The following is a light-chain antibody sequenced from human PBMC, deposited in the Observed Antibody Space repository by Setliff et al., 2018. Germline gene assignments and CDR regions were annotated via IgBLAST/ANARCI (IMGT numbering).Light chain of an antibody. Sequence: QSVLTQPPSAPGSPGQSVTISCTGTNSDVGGYNYVSWYQHHPGKAPKLMIYEVTKRPSGVPDRFSGSKSGNTASLTVSGLQAEDESDYYCSSYAGSDNWVFGGGTKVTV. CDR2: EVT. CDR1: NSDVGGYNY. CDR3: SSYAGSDNWV. J-gene: IGLJ3*02. V-gene: IGLV2-8*01.